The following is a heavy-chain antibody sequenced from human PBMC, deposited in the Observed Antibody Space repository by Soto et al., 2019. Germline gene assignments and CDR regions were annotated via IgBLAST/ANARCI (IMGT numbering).Heavy chain of an antibody. V-gene: IGHV2-5*01. CDR1: GFSFTTAGVA. Sequence: SGPTLVNPTQTLTLTYNFSGFSFTTAGVAVGWIRQTPGGALEWLTLIYYNDDRRFSPSLKTRLTITGDTSKNQVVISLTNVDPGDTATYFCAHSDGGYEIIYFDFWGQGIPVTVSS. CDR2: IYYNDDR. J-gene: IGHJ4*02. CDR3: AHSDGGYEIIYFDF. D-gene: IGHD5-12*01.